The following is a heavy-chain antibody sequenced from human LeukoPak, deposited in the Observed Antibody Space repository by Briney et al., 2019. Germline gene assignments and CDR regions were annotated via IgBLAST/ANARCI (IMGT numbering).Heavy chain of an antibody. V-gene: IGHV4-59*01. CDR3: ARDFMVRGDQVNYYYYYMDV. J-gene: IGHJ6*03. CDR2: ISDIGTT. D-gene: IGHD3-10*01. CDR1: VGSISNYY. Sequence: SETLCLTCTVSVGSISNYYWSWIRHPPAKGREWSGYISDIGTTNYNPSLKSRVTTSLDTSKNQFSLQLRSVTAADTAVYYCARDFMVRGDQVNYYYYYMDVWGTGATITVSS.